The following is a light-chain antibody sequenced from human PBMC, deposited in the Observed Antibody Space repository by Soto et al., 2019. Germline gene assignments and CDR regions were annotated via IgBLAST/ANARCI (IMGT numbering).Light chain of an antibody. Sequence: QSALTQPASVSGSPGQSITISCTGISSDVGSYNLVSWYQQHPGKAPKVMIYEGSTRPSGVSNRFSGSRPGNTASLTISGLQAEDEAHYYCSSDAGSSTHVVFGGGTKLTVL. J-gene: IGLJ2*01. CDR1: SSDVGSYNL. CDR3: SSDAGSSTHVV. V-gene: IGLV2-23*01. CDR2: EGS.